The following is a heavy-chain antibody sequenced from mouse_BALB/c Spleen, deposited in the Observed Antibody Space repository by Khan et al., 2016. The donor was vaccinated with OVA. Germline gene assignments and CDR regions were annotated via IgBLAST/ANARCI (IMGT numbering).Heavy chain of an antibody. CDR1: GYTFTDYT. J-gene: IGHJ3*01. V-gene: IGHV1-4*01. CDR2: INPSNDYT. CDR3: VREGAYYRNDSWFAY. Sequence: QVQLKQSGAELARPGATVKMSCKASGYTFTDYTIHWVKQRPGQGLEWIGYINPSNDYTNYNQKFKDKATLTADKSSSTTYMQMNSLTSEDSAGDYCVREGAYYRNDSWFAYWGQGTLVTVSA. D-gene: IGHD2-14*01.